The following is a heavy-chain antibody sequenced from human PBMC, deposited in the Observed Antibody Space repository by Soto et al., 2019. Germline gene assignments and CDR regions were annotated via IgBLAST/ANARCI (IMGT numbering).Heavy chain of an antibody. J-gene: IGHJ5*02. Sequence: GGSLRLSCAASGFTFSSYWMHWVRQAPGKGLVWVSRINSDGSSTSYADSVKGRFTISRDNAKNTLYLQMNRLRAEDTAVYYCAKDVEYDYRNYWAGINWFDPWGQGTLVTVSS. CDR2: INSDGSST. CDR3: AKDVEYDYRNYWAGINWFDP. CDR1: GFTFSSYW. V-gene: IGHV3-74*01. D-gene: IGHD4-4*01.